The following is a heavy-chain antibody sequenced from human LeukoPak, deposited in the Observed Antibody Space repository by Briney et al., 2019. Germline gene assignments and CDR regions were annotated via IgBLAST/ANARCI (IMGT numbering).Heavy chain of an antibody. Sequence: PGGSLRLSCAASGFTFSSYAMHWVRQAPGKGLEWVAVISYDGSNKYYADSVKGRFTISRDNSKNTLYLQMNSLRAEDTAVYYCAKSEVVVAARYYYYYGMDVWGQGTTVTVSS. CDR3: AKSEVVVAARYYYYYGMDV. V-gene: IGHV3-30*18. CDR1: GFTFSSYA. J-gene: IGHJ6*02. CDR2: ISYDGSNK. D-gene: IGHD2-15*01.